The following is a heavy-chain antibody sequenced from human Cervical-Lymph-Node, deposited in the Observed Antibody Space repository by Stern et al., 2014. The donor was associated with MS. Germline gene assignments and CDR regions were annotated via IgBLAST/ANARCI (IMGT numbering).Heavy chain of an antibody. CDR3: AREFWRRFDY. CDR2: ISSTGYSI. CDR1: GFSITNYD. Sequence: MQLVESGGDLVTPGGSLRLSCEVSGFSITNYDMNWIRQAPGQGLEWVAYISSTGYSIYYGDSVKGRFTLSRDTAKNSLLLEMSSLRAEDTAVYFCAREFWRRFDYWGQGALVTVSS. V-gene: IGHV3-11*01. J-gene: IGHJ4*02.